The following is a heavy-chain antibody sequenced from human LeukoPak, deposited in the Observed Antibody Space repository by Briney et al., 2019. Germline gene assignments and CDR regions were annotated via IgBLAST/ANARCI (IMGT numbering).Heavy chain of an antibody. V-gene: IGHV4-39*01. J-gene: IGHJ5*02. Sequence: SETLSLTCTVSGGSISSYYWGWIRQPPGKGLEWSGSIYYSGSTYYNPSLKSRVTISVDTSKNQFSLKLSSVTAADTAVYYCARHCDISSGWWEMECNWFDPWGQGTLVTVSS. CDR3: ARHCDISSGWWEMECNWFDP. CDR2: IYYSGST. CDR1: GGSISSYY. D-gene: IGHD6-19*01.